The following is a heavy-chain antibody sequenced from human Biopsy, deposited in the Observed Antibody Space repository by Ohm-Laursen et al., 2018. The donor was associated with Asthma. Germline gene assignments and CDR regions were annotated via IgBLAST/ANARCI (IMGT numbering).Heavy chain of an antibody. Sequence: SQTLSLTCTVSGASIKTDDHYWSWLRQPPGKGLEWFGFIHYSGSTSYNPSLKGGVTISVDTSKNQFSLKLSSVTAADTAVYYCARGVDRVTGLLDHFDSWGQGTLVIVSS. CDR1: GASIKTDDHY. CDR2: IHYSGST. CDR3: ARGVDRVTGLLDHFDS. J-gene: IGHJ4*02. D-gene: IGHD2-21*02. V-gene: IGHV4-30-4*01.